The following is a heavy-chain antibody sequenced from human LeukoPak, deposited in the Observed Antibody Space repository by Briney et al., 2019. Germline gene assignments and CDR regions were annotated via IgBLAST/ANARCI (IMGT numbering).Heavy chain of an antibody. D-gene: IGHD3-9*01. CDR3: AREGGENYDILTGYYAPYFDY. CDR1: GFTFSSYS. V-gene: IGHV3-21*01. Sequence: GGSVRLSCAASGFTFSSYSMNWVRQAPGKGLEWVSSISSSSSYIYYADSVKGRFTISRDNAKNSLYLQMNSLRAEDTAVYYCAREGGENYDILTGYYAPYFDYWGQGTLVTVSS. J-gene: IGHJ4*02. CDR2: ISSSSSYI.